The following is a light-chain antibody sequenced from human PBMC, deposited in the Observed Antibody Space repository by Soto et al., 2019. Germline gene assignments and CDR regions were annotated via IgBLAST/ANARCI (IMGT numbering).Light chain of an antibody. CDR2: LNRDGSH. J-gene: IGLJ2*01. Sequence: QLVLTQSPSASASLGASVKLTCTLSSGHSNYAIAWHQQQPEKGPRYLMKLNRDGSHSKGDGIPNRFSASSSGAERYLTIASLQSEDEADYYCQTWGTGIVIFGGGTQLTFL. V-gene: IGLV4-69*01. CDR1: SGHSNYA. CDR3: QTWGTGIVI.